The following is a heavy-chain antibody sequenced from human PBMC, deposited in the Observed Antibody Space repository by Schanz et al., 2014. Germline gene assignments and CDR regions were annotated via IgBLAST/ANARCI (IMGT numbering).Heavy chain of an antibody. J-gene: IGHJ5*02. CDR1: GYTFTSYY. D-gene: IGHD1-26*01. V-gene: IGHV1-46*01. CDR2: ITPSGDST. Sequence: QVQLVQSGAEVKKPGASVKVSCKASGYTFTSYYMHWVRQAPGQGLEWMGIITPSGDSTSYAQSFEGRVTMTRDASTSTVYMELSSLRSEDTAIYYCARVNYRGLGRDYFDPWGQGTLVTVSS. CDR3: ARVNYRGLGRDYFDP.